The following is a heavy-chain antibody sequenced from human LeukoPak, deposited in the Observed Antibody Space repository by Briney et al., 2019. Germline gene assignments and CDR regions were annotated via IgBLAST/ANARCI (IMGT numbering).Heavy chain of an antibody. CDR1: GFTFSSYS. J-gene: IGHJ4*02. D-gene: IGHD3-10*01. CDR3: ARGPMVRGPDY. CDR2: ISSSSSNK. V-gene: IGHV3-21*01. Sequence: GGSLRLSCAASGFTFSSYSMNWVRQAPGKGLEWVSSISSSSSNKYYADSVKGRFTISRDSSKNSLYLQMNSLRAGDTAVYYCARGPMVRGPDYWGQGTLVTVSS.